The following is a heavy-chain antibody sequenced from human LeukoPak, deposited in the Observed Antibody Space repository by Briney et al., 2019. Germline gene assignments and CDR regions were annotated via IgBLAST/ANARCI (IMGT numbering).Heavy chain of an antibody. CDR1: GGSFSGYY. Sequence: PSGALSLTCAVYGGSFSGYYWSWIRPPPGKGLEWIGEINHSGSTNYNPSLKSRVTISVDTSKNQFSLKLSSVTAADTAVYYCARGPRIAVAGIWGQGTLVTVSS. D-gene: IGHD6-19*01. CDR2: INHSGST. V-gene: IGHV4-34*01. J-gene: IGHJ4*02. CDR3: ARGPRIAVAGI.